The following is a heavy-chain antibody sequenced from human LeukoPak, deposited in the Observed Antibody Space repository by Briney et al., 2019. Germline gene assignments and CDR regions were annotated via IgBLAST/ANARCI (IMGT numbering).Heavy chain of an antibody. Sequence: ASVKVSCKASGYTFTSYGISWVRQAPGQGLEWMGWISAYNGNTNYAQKLQGRVTMTTDTSTSTAYMELRSLRSDDTAVYYCARDAVGYSSSWYYYYYMDVWGKGTTVTISS. V-gene: IGHV1-18*01. CDR2: ISAYNGNT. CDR3: ARDAVGYSSSWYYYYYMDV. CDR1: GYTFTSYG. D-gene: IGHD6-13*01. J-gene: IGHJ6*03.